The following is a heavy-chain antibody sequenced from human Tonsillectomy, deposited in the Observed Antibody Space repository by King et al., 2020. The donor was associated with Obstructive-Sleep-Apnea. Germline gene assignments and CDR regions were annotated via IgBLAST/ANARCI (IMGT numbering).Heavy chain of an antibody. D-gene: IGHD1-26*01. CDR1: GFTFSSYA. J-gene: IGHJ4*02. CDR2: ISYDGSNK. CDR3: ARDRVVGATHPY. V-gene: IGHV3-30*04. Sequence: QVQLVESGGGVVQPGRSLRLSCAASGFTFSSYAMHWVRQAPGKGLEWVAIISYDGSNKYYADSVKGRFTISRDNSKNTLYLQMNSLRAEDTAVYYCARDRVVGATHPYWGQGTLVTVSS.